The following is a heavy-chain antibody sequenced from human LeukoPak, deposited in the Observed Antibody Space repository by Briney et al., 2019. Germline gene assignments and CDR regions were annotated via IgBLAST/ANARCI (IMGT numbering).Heavy chain of an antibody. D-gene: IGHD3-22*01. Sequence: GESLKISCKGSGYSFTNYWIGWVRQMPGKGLEWMGIIYPGDSDTRYSPSFQGQVTISADKSIRTAYLQWSSLKASDTAMYCCARRGYYDSSGFDYWGQGTLVTVSS. J-gene: IGHJ4*02. V-gene: IGHV5-51*01. CDR2: IYPGDSDT. CDR3: ARRGYYDSSGFDY. CDR1: GYSFTNYW.